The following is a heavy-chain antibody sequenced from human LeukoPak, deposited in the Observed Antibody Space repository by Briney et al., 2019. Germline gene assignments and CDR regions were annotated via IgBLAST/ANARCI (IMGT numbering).Heavy chain of an antibody. CDR3: ARTYSSSHYYFDY. CDR2: IYPGDSDT. J-gene: IGHJ4*02. D-gene: IGHD6-13*01. V-gene: IGHV5-51*01. Sequence: GESLKISCTGSGYSFTCYSIGWVRQMRLQGLGWMGIIYPGDSDTRYSPSFQGQVTISADKSISTAYLQWSSLKASDTAMYYCARTYSSSHYYFDYWGQGTLVTVSS. CDR1: GYSFTCYS.